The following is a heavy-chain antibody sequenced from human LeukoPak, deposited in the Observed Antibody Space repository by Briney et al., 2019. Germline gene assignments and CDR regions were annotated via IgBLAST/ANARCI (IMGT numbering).Heavy chain of an antibody. CDR3: TRGLPRDGLVVIAAANEY. V-gene: IGHV1-8*03. CDR1: GYTFSSYD. Sequence: ASVKVSCKASGYTFSSYDINWVRQAAGQGLEWMGWMNPKTGNTGFSQKFQGRVTITRDTSISTAYMELSRLTSEDTGVYYCTRGLPRDGLVVIAAANEYWGQGSLVTVSS. D-gene: IGHD2-2*01. CDR2: MNPKTGNT. J-gene: IGHJ4*02.